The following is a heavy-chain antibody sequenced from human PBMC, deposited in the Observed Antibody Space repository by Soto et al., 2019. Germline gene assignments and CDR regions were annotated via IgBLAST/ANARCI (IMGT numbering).Heavy chain of an antibody. D-gene: IGHD6-6*01. CDR1: GFSFTGYY. CDR3: AKDLTRQLAYWLDP. V-gene: IGHV1-2*02. J-gene: IGHJ5*02. CDR2: INAHSGGT. Sequence: AAVKVSCKASGFSFTGYYIHWLRQAPGQGLEWMGWINAHSGGTEYAQEFQGRVTLTRGTSIATAYLTLTSLTSDDTALYYCAKDLTRQLAYWLDPWGQGTQVTVSS.